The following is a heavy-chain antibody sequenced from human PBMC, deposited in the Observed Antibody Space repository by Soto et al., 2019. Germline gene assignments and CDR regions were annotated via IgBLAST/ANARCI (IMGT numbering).Heavy chain of an antibody. CDR3: ARDDKPSGNALNCPVF. V-gene: IGHV1-46*01. Sequence: QVQLEQSGTEVKKPGASVKLSCRPSGYTFATNYIHWVRQAPGQGLEWMGIIDPSGGGATYAQKSQDRVALTGDTSTSTLYMDLSSLGSDDTAVYYCARDDKPSGNALNCPVFGGQGTLVSVSS. J-gene: IGHJ4*02. CDR2: IDPSGGGA. CDR1: GYTFATNY. D-gene: IGHD2-8*02.